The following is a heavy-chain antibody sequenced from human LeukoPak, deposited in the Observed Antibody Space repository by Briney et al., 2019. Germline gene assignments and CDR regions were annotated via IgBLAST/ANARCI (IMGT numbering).Heavy chain of an antibody. Sequence: GGSLRLSCVASGFTFSNYSMNWVRQAPGKGLEWVSSISGSNSYIYYADSVKGRFTISRDNAKNSLYLQLNSLRAEDTAVYYCARFLATWDYYYMDVWGTGTTVTVSS. CDR2: ISGSNSYI. D-gene: IGHD3-3*01. V-gene: IGHV3-21*01. J-gene: IGHJ6*03. CDR3: ARFLATWDYYYMDV. CDR1: GFTFSNYS.